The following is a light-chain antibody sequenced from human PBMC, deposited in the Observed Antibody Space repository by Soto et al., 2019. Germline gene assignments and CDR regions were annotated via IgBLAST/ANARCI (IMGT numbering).Light chain of an antibody. CDR3: QQYGSSPWT. V-gene: IGKV3-20*01. Sequence: EIVLTQSPGTLSLSPGERATLSCRASQSVYSSYLAWYQHKPGQAPRLLIYGASSRATGIPDRFSGSGSGTDCTLTISRLEPEDFAVYYCQQYGSSPWTFGQGTKVEIK. CDR1: QSVYSSY. J-gene: IGKJ1*01. CDR2: GAS.